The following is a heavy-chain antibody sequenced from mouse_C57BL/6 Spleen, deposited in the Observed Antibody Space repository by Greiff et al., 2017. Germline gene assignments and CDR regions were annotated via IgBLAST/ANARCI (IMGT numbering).Heavy chain of an antibody. CDR2: INPYNGGT. J-gene: IGHJ4*01. Sequence: VQLQQSGPVLVKPGASVKMSCKASGYTFTDYYMNWVKQSHGKSLEWIGVINPYNGGTSYNQKFKGKATLTVDKSSSTAYMELNSLTSEDSAVYYCARGEPPYAMDYWGQGTSVTVSS. CDR3: ARGEPPYAMDY. V-gene: IGHV1-19*01. CDR1: GYTFTDYY.